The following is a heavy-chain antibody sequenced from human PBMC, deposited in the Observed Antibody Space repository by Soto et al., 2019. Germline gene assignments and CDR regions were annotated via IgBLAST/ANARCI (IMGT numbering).Heavy chain of an antibody. CDR1: GFTFSDHY. J-gene: IGHJ4*02. V-gene: IGHV3-72*01. CDR3: VRAASAFYLDY. CDR2: IIKKVTSYST. D-gene: IGHD6-25*01. Sequence: EVQLVESGGGLVQPGGTLRLSCAASGFTFSDHYMDWVRQAPGKGLEWVVRIIKKVTSYSTEYAASVKGRFTISRDDSTNSLFQQMNSLNTDDTALYYCVRAASAFYLDYWGQGSTVSVSS.